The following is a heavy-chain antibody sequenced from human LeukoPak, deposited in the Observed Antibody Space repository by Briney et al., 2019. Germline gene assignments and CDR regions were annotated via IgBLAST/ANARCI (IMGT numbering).Heavy chain of an antibody. CDR3: ASDFYVGFWSGYAHVGWFDP. V-gene: IGHV4-4*07. J-gene: IGHJ5*02. Sequence: SETLSLTCTVSGGSSSSYYWSWLGQPAGKGLEWIGRIYTSGSTNYNPSLTSRVTMSVDTSKNQFSLKLSSVTAADTPVYYCASDFYVGFWSGYAHVGWFDPWGQGTLVTVSS. D-gene: IGHD3-3*01. CDR1: GGSSSSYY. CDR2: IYTSGST.